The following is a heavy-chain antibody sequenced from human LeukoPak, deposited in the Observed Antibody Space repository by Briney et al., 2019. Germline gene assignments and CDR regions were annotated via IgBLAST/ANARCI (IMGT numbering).Heavy chain of an antibody. D-gene: IGHD6-13*01. J-gene: IGHJ4*02. Sequence: GGSLRLSCAASGFTFSSYSMNWVRQAPGKGLEWVSSISSSSSYIYYADSVKGRFTISRDNAKNSLYLQVDSLRAEDTAVYYCARGATYSSPPYYFDYWGQGTLVTVSS. CDR2: ISSSSSYI. V-gene: IGHV3-21*01. CDR1: GFTFSSYS. CDR3: ARGATYSSPPYYFDY.